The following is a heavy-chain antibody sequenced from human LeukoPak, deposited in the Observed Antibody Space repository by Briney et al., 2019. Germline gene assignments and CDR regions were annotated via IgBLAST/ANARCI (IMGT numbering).Heavy chain of an antibody. D-gene: IGHD1-26*01. Sequence: ASVKVSCKASGYSFTSHYMHWVRQAPGQGLEWLGLINPSGSSTLYAQKFQGRVTMTRDMSTTTDYMELSSLRSEDTAVYYCARDNSVGDVAWWFDPWGQGTLVTVSP. J-gene: IGHJ5*02. CDR3: ARDNSVGDVAWWFDP. V-gene: IGHV1-46*01. CDR1: GYSFTSHY. CDR2: INPSGSST.